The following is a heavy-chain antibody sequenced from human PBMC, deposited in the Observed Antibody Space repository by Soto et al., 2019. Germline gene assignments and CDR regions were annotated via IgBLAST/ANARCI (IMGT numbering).Heavy chain of an antibody. CDR3: ESLDIVLMVYAT. V-gene: IGHV1-18*01. CDR2: ISAYNGNT. J-gene: IGHJ4*02. Sequence: QVQLVQSGAEVKKPGASVKVSCKGSSYTFTSYGISWVRQAPGQGLAWMGWISAYNGNTNNAQKLQGRVTITTDTYTITAYMELRSLRSEDTAVYYCESLDIVLMVYATWGEGTLVTVAS. CDR1: SYTFTSYG. D-gene: IGHD2-8*01.